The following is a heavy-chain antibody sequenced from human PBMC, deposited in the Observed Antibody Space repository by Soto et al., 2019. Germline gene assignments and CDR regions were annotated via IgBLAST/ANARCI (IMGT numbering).Heavy chain of an antibody. V-gene: IGHV1-18*01. Sequence: ASVKVSCKASGYTFTSYKISWVRQSPGQGLEWMGWISAYNGNTNYAQKLQGRVTMTTDTSTSTAYMELRILRSDDTAVYYCARLTYYHYSNGYYFDYWGQGTLVTVSS. J-gene: IGHJ4*02. CDR2: ISAYNGNT. CDR3: ARLTYYHYSNGYYFDY. D-gene: IGHD3-3*02. CDR1: GYTFTSYK.